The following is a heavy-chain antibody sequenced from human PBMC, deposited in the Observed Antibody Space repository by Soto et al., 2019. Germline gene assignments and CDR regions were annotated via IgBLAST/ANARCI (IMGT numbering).Heavy chain of an antibody. CDR3: ARGVSGIISTDP. V-gene: IGHV4-31*03. Sequence: QVQLQESGPGLVKPSQTLSLTCTVSGDSISSGGYYWSWIRQHPGKGLEWIGYMYYSGSTYYNPSLKSRVIISVDTSKNQFSLKLSSVTAADTAVYYCARGVSGIISTDPWGQGTLVTVSS. CDR1: GDSISSGGYY. CDR2: MYYSGST. D-gene: IGHD3-22*01. J-gene: IGHJ5*02.